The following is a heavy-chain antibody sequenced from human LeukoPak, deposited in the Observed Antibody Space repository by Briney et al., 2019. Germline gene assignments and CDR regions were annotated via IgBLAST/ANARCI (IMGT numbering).Heavy chain of an antibody. J-gene: IGHJ4*02. CDR2: IKCDERGT. V-gene: IGHV3-74*01. CDR3: AKGNDYWRGFIAD. CDR1: GFTFSNYW. D-gene: IGHD3-3*01. Sequence: PGGSLRLFCVGSGFTFSNYWMHWARHVPGKGLVWVSQIKCDERGTSYADSVKGRFTISRDNAKNTLYLQMDSLRGEDTAVYFCAKGNDYWRGFIADWGQGTLVSVST.